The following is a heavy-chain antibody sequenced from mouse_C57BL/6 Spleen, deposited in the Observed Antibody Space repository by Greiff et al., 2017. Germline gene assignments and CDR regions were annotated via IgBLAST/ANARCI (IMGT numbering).Heavy chain of an antibody. CDR2: IDPNSGGT. CDR1: GYTFTSYW. J-gene: IGHJ4*01. CDR3: ASRGIYYYGSSLSLGAMDD. Sequence: QVQLQQPGAELVKPGASVKLSCKASGYTFTSYWMHWVKQRPGRGLEWIGRIDPNSGGTKYNEKFKSKATLTVDKPSSTAYMQLSSLTSEDSAVYYCASRGIYYYGSSLSLGAMDDWGQGTSVTVSS. D-gene: IGHD1-1*01. V-gene: IGHV1-72*01.